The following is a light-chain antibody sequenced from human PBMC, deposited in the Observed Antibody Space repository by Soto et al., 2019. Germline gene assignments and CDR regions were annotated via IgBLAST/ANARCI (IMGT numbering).Light chain of an antibody. CDR3: SSYTSSSTYV. V-gene: IGLV2-14*01. CDR1: SSDVGGYNY. J-gene: IGLJ1*01. CDR2: DVS. Sequence: QYALTQPASVSGSPGQSITISCTGTSSDVGGYNYVSWYQQHPGKAPKLMIYDVSNRPSGVSNRFSGSKSGNTASLTISGLQAEDEADYYCSSYTSSSTYVFGTGTKVTV.